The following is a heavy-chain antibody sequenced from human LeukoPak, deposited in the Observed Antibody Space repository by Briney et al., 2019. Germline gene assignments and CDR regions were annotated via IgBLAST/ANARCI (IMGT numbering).Heavy chain of an antibody. V-gene: IGHV4-59*08. CDR1: GGSISSYY. CDR2: IYYSGST. J-gene: IGHJ4*02. D-gene: IGHD1-26*01. Sequence: SETLSLTCTVSGGSISSYYWSWIRQPPGKGLEWIGYIYYSGSTNYNPSLKSRVTMSVDTSKNQFSLKLSSVTAADTAVYYCARSGSYHHNYFDYWGREPWSPSPQ. CDR3: ARSGSYHHNYFDY.